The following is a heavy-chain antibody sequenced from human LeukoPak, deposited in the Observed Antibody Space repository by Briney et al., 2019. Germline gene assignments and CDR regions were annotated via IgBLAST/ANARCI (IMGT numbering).Heavy chain of an antibody. CDR2: LRYDGSNE. CDR3: AKEYSSGWYYFDY. Sequence: GSLRRSCAASGITFSSYALHWVRQAPGKGLEWVASLRYDGSNEYYADSVKGRFTISRDNSKNTLHLQMNNLRAEDMAVYYCAKEYSSGWYYFDYWGQGTLVTVSS. V-gene: IGHV3-30*02. D-gene: IGHD6-19*01. J-gene: IGHJ4*02. CDR1: GITFSSYA.